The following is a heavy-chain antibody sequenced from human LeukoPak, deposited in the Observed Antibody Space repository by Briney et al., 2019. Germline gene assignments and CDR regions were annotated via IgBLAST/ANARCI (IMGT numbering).Heavy chain of an antibody. CDR1: GFTFSSNW. Sequence: SGGSLRLSCVVPGFTFSSNWLSWVGQAPGKGLEWVGNIKEDGSVKYYVDSVKGRFTISRDNAKNSLYLQMNSLRAEDTAVYYCELAVAGTDYWGQGTLVTVSS. CDR3: ELAVAGTDY. D-gene: IGHD6-19*01. V-gene: IGHV3-7*02. CDR2: IKEDGSVK. J-gene: IGHJ4*02.